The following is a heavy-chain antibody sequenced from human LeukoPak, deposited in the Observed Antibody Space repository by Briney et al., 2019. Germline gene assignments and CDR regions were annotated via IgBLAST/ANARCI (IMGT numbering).Heavy chain of an antibody. D-gene: IGHD1-26*01. Sequence: GGSLRLSCAASGFTFSSYSMNWVRQAPGKGLEWVAVISYDGSNKYYADSVKGRFTISRDNSKNTLYLQMNSLRAEDTAVYYCARVYEGATPYFDYWGQGTLVTVSS. CDR3: ARVYEGATPYFDY. J-gene: IGHJ4*02. V-gene: IGHV3-30*03. CDR1: GFTFSSYS. CDR2: ISYDGSNK.